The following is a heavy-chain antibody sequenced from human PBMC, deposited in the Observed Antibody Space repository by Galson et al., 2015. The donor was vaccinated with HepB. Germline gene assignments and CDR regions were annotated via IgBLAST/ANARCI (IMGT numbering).Heavy chain of an antibody. CDR3: ASARAVYDFWRGYYASSFDY. D-gene: IGHD3-3*01. J-gene: IGHJ4*02. Sequence: SVKVSCKASGYTFTSYAMHWVRQAPGQRLEWMGWINAGNGNTKYSQKFQGRVTITRDTSASTAYMELSSLRSEDTAVYYCASARAVYDFWRGYYASSFDYWGQGTLVTVSS. CDR1: GYTFTSYA. V-gene: IGHV1-3*01. CDR2: INAGNGNT.